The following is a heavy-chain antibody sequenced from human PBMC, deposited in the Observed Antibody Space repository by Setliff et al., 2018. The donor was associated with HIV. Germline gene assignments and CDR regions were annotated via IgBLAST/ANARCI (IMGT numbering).Heavy chain of an antibody. CDR1: GCTFSSYT. J-gene: IGHJ6*03. CDR2: IIPILGIA. V-gene: IGHV1-69*02. D-gene: IGHD5-12*01. CDR3: AMDGYNLHYYYYMDV. Sequence: SVKVSCKASGCTFSSYTISWVRQAPGQGLEWMGRIIPILGIANYAQKLQGRVTITADKSTSTAYMELSSLRSEDTAVDYCAMDGYNLHYYYYMDVWGKGTTVTVSS.